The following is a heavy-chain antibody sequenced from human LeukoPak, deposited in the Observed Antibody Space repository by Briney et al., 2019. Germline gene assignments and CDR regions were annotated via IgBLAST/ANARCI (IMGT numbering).Heavy chain of an antibody. D-gene: IGHD3-10*01. V-gene: IGHV3-23*01. Sequence: PGGSLRLSCAASGFTFSSYAMSWVRQAPGKGLEWVSAISGSGGSTYYADSVKGRFTISRDNSKNTLYLQMNSLRAEDTAVYYCAKDPIGSGSYISTNWFDPWGQGTLVTVSS. CDR2: ISGSGGST. CDR1: GFTFSSYA. J-gene: IGHJ5*02. CDR3: AKDPIGSGSYISTNWFDP.